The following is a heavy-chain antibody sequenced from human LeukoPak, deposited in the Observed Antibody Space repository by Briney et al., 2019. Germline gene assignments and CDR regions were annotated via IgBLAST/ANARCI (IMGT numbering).Heavy chain of an antibody. D-gene: IGHD1-26*01. Sequence: GGSLRLSCAASGFTFSSYAMHWVRQAPGKGLEWVAGISYDGSNKYYADSVKGRFTISTDNSKNTLYLQMNSLRAEDTAVYYCAREGGTVATGSWFDPWGQGTLVTVSS. CDR2: ISYDGSNK. CDR3: AREGGTVATGSWFDP. CDR1: GFTFSSYA. J-gene: IGHJ5*02. V-gene: IGHV3-30*04.